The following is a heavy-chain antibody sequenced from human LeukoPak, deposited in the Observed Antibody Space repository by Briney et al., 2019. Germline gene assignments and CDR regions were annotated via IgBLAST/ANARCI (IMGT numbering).Heavy chain of an antibody. CDR3: AGYARSSSSWSPLQDY. Sequence: PGGSLRLSCAASGFTFNTYAMSWVRQAPGKGLEWVSAISGSGGSTYYADSVKGRFTISRDNSKNTLYLQMNSLRAEDTAVYYCAGYARSSSSWSPLQDYWGQGTLVTVSS. CDR1: GFTFNTYA. J-gene: IGHJ4*02. CDR2: ISGSGGST. D-gene: IGHD6-13*01. V-gene: IGHV3-23*01.